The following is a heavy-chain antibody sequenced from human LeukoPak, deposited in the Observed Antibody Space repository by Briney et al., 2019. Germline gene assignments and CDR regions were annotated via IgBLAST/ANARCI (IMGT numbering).Heavy chain of an antibody. V-gene: IGHV4-4*07. Sequence: SGILSLTCIVSGGSISSYYWSWIRQPAGKGLEWIGQIHTSGSTNYNPSLKSRVAMSVDTSKNQFSLELSSVTAADTAVYYCAGRAQTTGWSFDYWGQGALVTVSS. CDR1: GGSISSYY. J-gene: IGHJ4*02. CDR3: AGRAQTTGWSFDY. D-gene: IGHD6-19*01. CDR2: IHTSGST.